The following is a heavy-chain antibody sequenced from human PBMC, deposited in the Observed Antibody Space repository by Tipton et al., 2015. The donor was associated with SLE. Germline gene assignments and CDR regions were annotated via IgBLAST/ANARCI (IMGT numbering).Heavy chain of an antibody. CDR3: AREPPRGVTAFDI. CDR1: GGSIRSGGYS. J-gene: IGHJ3*02. Sequence: TLSLTCAVSGGSIRSGGYSWSWIRQPPGKGLEWIGRIYTSGSTSYDPALKSRVTISLDMSKNQFSLRLTSVTAADTAVYYCAREPPRGVTAFDIWGQGTMVTVSS. V-gene: IGHV4-61*02. CDR2: IYTSGST. D-gene: IGHD3-10*01.